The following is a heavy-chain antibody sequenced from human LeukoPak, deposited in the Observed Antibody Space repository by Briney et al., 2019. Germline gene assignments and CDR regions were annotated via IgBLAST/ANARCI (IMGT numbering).Heavy chain of an antibody. D-gene: IGHD4-17*01. CDR1: GGSISSSSYY. CDR2: IYYSGST. V-gene: IGHV4-39*07. CDR3: ARGGNYGDYAAY. Sequence: SETLSLTCTVSGGSISSSSYYWGWIRQPPGKGLEWIGSIYYSGSTYYNPSLKSRVTISVDTSKNQFSLKLSSVTAADTAVYYCARGGNYGDYAAYWGQGTLVTASS. J-gene: IGHJ4*02.